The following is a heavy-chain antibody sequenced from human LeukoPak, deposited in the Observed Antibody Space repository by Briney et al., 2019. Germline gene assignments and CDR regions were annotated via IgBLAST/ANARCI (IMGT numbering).Heavy chain of an antibody. Sequence: GGSLRLSCAASGFTFSSYDMHWVRQATGKGLEWVSAIGTAGDTYYPGSVKGRFTISREDAKMSLYLQMNSLPAGDTAVYYCVRGGSGWYYFDYWGQGSLVTVSS. V-gene: IGHV3-13*04. CDR1: GFTFSSYD. J-gene: IGHJ4*02. CDR2: IGTAGDT. D-gene: IGHD6-19*01. CDR3: VRGGSGWYYFDY.